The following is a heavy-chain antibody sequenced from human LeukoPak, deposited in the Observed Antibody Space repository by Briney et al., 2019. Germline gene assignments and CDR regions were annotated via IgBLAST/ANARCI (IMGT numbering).Heavy chain of an antibody. V-gene: IGHV3-23*01. CDR3: AEEVLSYYDFWSGLDY. CDR1: GFTFSSYA. Sequence: GGSLRLSCAASGFTFSSYAMSWVRQAPGKGLEWVSAISGSGGGTYYADSVKGRFTISRDNSKNTLYLQMNSLRAEDTAIYYCAEEVLSYYDFWSGLDYWGQATLVSVSS. J-gene: IGHJ4*02. CDR2: ISGSGGGT. D-gene: IGHD3-3*01.